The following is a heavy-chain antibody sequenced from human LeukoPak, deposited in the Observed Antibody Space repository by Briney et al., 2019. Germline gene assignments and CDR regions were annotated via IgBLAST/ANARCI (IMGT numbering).Heavy chain of an antibody. CDR3: AKDSGYDRNQKYFDY. Sequence: GGSLRLSCAASGFTFDDYAMHWVRQAPGKGLEWVSLISWDGGSTYYADSVKGRFTISRDNSKNSLYLQMNSLRAEDTALYYCAKDSGYDRNQKYFDYWGQGTLVTVSS. V-gene: IGHV3-43D*03. CDR1: GFTFDDYA. CDR2: ISWDGGST. J-gene: IGHJ4*02. D-gene: IGHD5-12*01.